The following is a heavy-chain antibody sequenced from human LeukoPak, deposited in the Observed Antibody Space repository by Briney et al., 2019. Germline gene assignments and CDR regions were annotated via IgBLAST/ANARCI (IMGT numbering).Heavy chain of an antibody. CDR1: GYTFTGYY. CDR2: INPNSGGT. D-gene: IGHD4-17*01. J-gene: IGHJ4*02. CDR3: ARTGVYGDRTYYFDY. Sequence: ASVKVSCKASGYTFTGYYMHWVRQAPGQGLEWMGWINPNSGGTIYAQKFQGRVTMTRDTSISTAYMELSRLRSDDTAVYYCARTGVYGDRTYYFDYWGQGTLVTVSS. V-gene: IGHV1-2*02.